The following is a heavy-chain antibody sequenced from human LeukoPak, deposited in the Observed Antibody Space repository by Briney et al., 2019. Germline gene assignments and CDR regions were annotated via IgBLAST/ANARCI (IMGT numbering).Heavy chain of an antibody. J-gene: IGHJ4*02. D-gene: IGHD6-6*01. CDR1: GGSISSYY. Sequence: PSVTLSLTCTVSGGSISSYYWSWIRQPPGKGLEWIGYIYYSGSTNYNPSLKSRVTISVDTSKNQFSLKLSSVTAADTAVYYCARSSLGMGSSYYFDYWGQGTLVTVSS. CDR2: IYYSGST. CDR3: ARSSLGMGSSYYFDY. V-gene: IGHV4-59*01.